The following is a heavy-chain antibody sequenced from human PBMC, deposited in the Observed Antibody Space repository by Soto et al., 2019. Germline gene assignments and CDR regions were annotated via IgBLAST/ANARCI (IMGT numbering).Heavy chain of an antibody. J-gene: IGHJ6*03. Sequence: SETLSLTCTVSGGSISSSSYYWGWIRQPPGKGLEWIGSIYYSGSTYYNPSLKSRVTVSVDTSKNHFSLKLSSVTAADTAVFYCAQKYCSSTSRRKNYYMDVWGKGTTVTVSS. D-gene: IGHD2-2*01. CDR1: GGSISSSSYY. CDR2: IYYSGST. CDR3: AQKYCSSTSRRKNYYMDV. V-gene: IGHV4-39*01.